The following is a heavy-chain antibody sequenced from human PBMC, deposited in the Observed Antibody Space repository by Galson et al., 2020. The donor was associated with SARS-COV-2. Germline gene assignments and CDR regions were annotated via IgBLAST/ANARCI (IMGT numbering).Heavy chain of an antibody. V-gene: IGHV3-23*01. D-gene: IGHD3-3*01. CDR3: AKDDSDLFWSGYFFDY. CDR2: ISGSGGST. J-gene: IGHJ4*02. Sequence: GGSLRLSCAASGFTFSSYAMSWDRQAPGKGLEWVSAISGSGGSTYYADSVKGRFTISRDNSKNTLYLQMNSLRAEDTAVYYCAKDDSDLFWSGYFFDYWGQGTLVTVSS. CDR1: GFTFSSYA.